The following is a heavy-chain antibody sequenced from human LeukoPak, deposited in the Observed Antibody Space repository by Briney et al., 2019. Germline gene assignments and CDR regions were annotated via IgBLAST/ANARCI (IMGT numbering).Heavy chain of an antibody. CDR3: AKLSYIAAAAPRFDY. J-gene: IGHJ4*02. D-gene: IGHD6-13*01. Sequence: GGPLRLSRAASGFTFSSYAMSWVRQAPGKGLEWVSAISGSGGSTYYADSVKGRFTISRDNSKNTLYLQMNSLRAEDTAVYYCAKLSYIAAAAPRFDYWGQGTLVTVSS. CDR2: ISGSGGST. V-gene: IGHV3-23*01. CDR1: GFTFSSYA.